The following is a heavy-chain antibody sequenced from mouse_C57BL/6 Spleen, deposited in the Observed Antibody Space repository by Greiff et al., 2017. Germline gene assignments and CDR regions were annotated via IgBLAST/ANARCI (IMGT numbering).Heavy chain of an antibody. V-gene: IGHV3-1*01. Sequence: VQLKESGPGMVKPSQSLSLTCTVTGYSITSGYDWHWIRHFPGNKLEWMGYIRYSGSTNYTPSLKSRISITHDTSKNHFFLKLNSVTTEDTATYYYSRRGQLRGAWFAYWGQGTLVTVSA. CDR3: SRRGQLRGAWFAY. J-gene: IGHJ3*01. D-gene: IGHD6-1*01. CDR1: GYSITSGYD. CDR2: IRYSGST.